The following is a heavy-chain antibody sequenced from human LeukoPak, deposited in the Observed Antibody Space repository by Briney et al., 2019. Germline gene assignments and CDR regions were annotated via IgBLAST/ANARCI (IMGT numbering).Heavy chain of an antibody. CDR3: ARDRITMVRGVTLSSY. CDR2: INPNGGST. D-gene: IGHD3-10*01. V-gene: IGHV1-46*01. CDR1: GYTFTSYY. J-gene: IGHJ4*02. Sequence: ASVKVSCKASGYTFTSYYMHWVRQAPGQGLKWMGIINPNGGSTNYAQKFQDRVTMSRDTSTSTVYMELSSLRSEDTAVYYCARDRITMVRGVTLSSYWGQGTLVTVSS.